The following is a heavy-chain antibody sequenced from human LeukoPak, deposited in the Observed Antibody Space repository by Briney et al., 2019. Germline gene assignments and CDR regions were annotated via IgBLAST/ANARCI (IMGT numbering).Heavy chain of an antibody. J-gene: IGHJ6*02. CDR2: FDPEDGET. D-gene: IGHD2-2*01. Sequence: ASVTVSCTVSGYTLTELSMHWVRQAPGKGLEWMGGFDPEDGETIYAQKFQGRVTMTEDTSTDTAYMELSSLRSEDTAVYYCATDSCSSTSCYVSLAYYGMDVWGQGTTVTVSS. CDR1: GYTLTELS. CDR3: ATDSCSSTSCYVSLAYYGMDV. V-gene: IGHV1-24*01.